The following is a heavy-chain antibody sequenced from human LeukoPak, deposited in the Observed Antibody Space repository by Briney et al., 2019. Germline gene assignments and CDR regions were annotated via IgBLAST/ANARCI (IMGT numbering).Heavy chain of an antibody. CDR1: GGSISSSSYY. CDR2: IYHSGST. Sequence: SETLSLTCTVSGGSISSSSYYWGWIRQPPGKGLEWIGSIYHSGSTYYNPSLKSRVTISVDTSKNQFSLKLSSVTAADTAVYYCARDPTYYDILTGYYWVAHFDYWGQGTLVTVTS. J-gene: IGHJ4*02. CDR3: ARDPTYYDILTGYYWVAHFDY. V-gene: IGHV4-39*07. D-gene: IGHD3-9*01.